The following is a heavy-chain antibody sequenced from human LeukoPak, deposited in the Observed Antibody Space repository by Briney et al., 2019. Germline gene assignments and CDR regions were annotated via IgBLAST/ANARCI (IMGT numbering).Heavy chain of an antibody. V-gene: IGHV3-23*01. CDR1: GFTFTTYA. CDR3: AGSPSGSGWKVDF. CDR2: IGPGSDVK. J-gene: IGHJ4*02. Sequence: QPRGSLRISCAASGFTFTTYAMAWFRQAPGKGLEWVSIIGPGSDVKYYAESVKGRSTISRDNSKSTVSLQMNSLRADDTAVYYCAGSPSGSGWKVDFWGQGTRVTVSS. D-gene: IGHD6-25*01.